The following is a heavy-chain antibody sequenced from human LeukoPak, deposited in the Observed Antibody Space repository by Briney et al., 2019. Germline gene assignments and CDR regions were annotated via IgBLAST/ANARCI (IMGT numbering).Heavy chain of an antibody. Sequence: SETLSLTCTVSGGSISSSSYYWGWIRQPPGKGLEWIGSIYYSGSTYYNPSLKSRVTISVDTSKNQFSLKLSSVTAADTAVYYCARQINGYYGDYGTWGQGTLVTASS. J-gene: IGHJ4*02. CDR1: GGSISSSSYY. CDR3: ARQINGYYGDYGT. V-gene: IGHV4-39*01. CDR2: IYYSGST. D-gene: IGHD4-17*01.